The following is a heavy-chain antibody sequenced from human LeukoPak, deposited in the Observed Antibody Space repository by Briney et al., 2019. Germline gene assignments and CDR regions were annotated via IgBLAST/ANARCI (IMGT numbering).Heavy chain of an antibody. CDR1: GGSISSYY. Sequence: SETLSLTCTVSGGSISSYYWSWIRQPPGKGLEWIGSIYYSGTSYYNPSLKSRVTISVDTSKNQFSLKLISVTAADTAVYYCARDISGYITFDYWGQGTLVTVSS. J-gene: IGHJ4*02. CDR3: ARDISGYITFDY. V-gene: IGHV4-59*05. D-gene: IGHD5-12*01. CDR2: IYYSGTS.